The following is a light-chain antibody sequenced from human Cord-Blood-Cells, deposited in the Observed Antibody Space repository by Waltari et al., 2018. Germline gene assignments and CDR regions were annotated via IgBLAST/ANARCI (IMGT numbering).Light chain of an antibody. Sequence: EIVMTQSPATLSVSPGERATLSCRASQSVISKLAWYQPNPGQAPRLLIYGASTRATGIPARCSGSGSGTEFTLTISSLQSEDFAVYYCQQYNNWPPYTFGQGTKLEIK. J-gene: IGKJ2*01. CDR1: QSVISK. CDR2: GAS. V-gene: IGKV3-15*01. CDR3: QQYNNWPPYT.